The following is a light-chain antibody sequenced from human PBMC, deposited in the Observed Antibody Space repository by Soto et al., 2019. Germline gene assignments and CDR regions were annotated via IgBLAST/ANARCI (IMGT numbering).Light chain of an antibody. V-gene: IGLV2-23*01. Sequence: LTQPASVSGSPGQSITISCTGTSSDVGSYNLVSWYQQHPGKAPKLMIYEGSKRPSGVSNRFSGSKSGNTASLTISGLQAEDEADYYCCSYAGSSTVVFGTGTKGTVL. J-gene: IGLJ1*01. CDR2: EGS. CDR3: CSYAGSSTVV. CDR1: SSDVGSYNL.